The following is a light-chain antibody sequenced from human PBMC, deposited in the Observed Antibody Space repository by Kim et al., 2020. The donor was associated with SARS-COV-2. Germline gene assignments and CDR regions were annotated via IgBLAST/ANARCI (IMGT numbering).Light chain of an antibody. CDR2: SNN. V-gene: IGLV1-44*01. J-gene: IGLJ1*01. CDR1: RSNIGSNT. CDR3: AAWDDSLNGYV. Sequence: GQRVTISCSGSRSNIGSNTVDWYQQLPGTAPKRRIYSNNQRPSGVPDRCSGSKSGTAASLAISGLQSEDEADYSCAAWDDSLNGYVFGTGTKVTVL.